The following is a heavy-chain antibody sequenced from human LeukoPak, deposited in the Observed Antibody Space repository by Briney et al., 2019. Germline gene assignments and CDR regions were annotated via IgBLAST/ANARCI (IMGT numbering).Heavy chain of an antibody. CDR2: IYQSGST. D-gene: IGHD1-14*01. CDR3: ARGPAGIGAFDI. CDR1: GGYIGSYY. J-gene: IGHJ3*02. V-gene: IGHV4-59*12. Sequence: PSETLSLTCTVSGGYIGSYYWSWIRQPPGRGLEWIGYIYQSGSTNYNPSLKSRVTISVDKSKNQFSLKLSSVTAADTAVYYCARGPAGIGAFDIWGQGTMVTVSS.